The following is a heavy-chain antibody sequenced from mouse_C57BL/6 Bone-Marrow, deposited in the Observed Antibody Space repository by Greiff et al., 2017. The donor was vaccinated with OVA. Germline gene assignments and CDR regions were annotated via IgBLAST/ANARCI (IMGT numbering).Heavy chain of an antibody. J-gene: IGHJ2*01. Sequence: EVKVVESGGGLVKPGGSLKLSCAASGFTFSDYGMHWVRQAPEKGLEWVAYISSGSSTIYYADTVKGRFTISRDNAKNTLFLQMTSLRSEDTAMYYCARNYDYGYFDYWGQGTTLTVSS. CDR1: GFTFSDYG. CDR2: ISSGSSTI. D-gene: IGHD2-4*01. V-gene: IGHV5-17*01. CDR3: ARNYDYGYFDY.